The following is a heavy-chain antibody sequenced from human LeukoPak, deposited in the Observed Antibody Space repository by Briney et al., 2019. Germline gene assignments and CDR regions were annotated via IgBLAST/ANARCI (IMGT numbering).Heavy chain of an antibody. Sequence: SETLSLTCTVSGDSISSYYWSWIRQPPGKGLEWIGYIYYSGSTNYNPSLKSRVTISVDTSKNQFSLKLSSVTAADTAVYYCARVGLRGVIILWFDPWGQGTLVTVSS. CDR3: ARVGLRGVIILWFDP. J-gene: IGHJ5*02. CDR1: GDSISSYY. CDR2: IYYSGST. V-gene: IGHV4-59*01. D-gene: IGHD3-10*01.